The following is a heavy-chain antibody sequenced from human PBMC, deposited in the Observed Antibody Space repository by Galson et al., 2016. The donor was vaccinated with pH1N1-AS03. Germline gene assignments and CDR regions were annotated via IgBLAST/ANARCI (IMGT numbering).Heavy chain of an antibody. D-gene: IGHD3-16*01. CDR1: GFTINNNY. J-gene: IGHJ4*02. Sequence: SLRISCAASGFTINNNYMSWVRQAPGKGLEWVSVIYGGGDTFYADSVKGRFTISRDNSKNTVNLQMNSLRVEDTAGYYCAREPWGSTQGEYWGQGTLVTVSS. CDR2: IYGGGDT. V-gene: IGHV3-53*01. CDR3: AREPWGSTQGEY.